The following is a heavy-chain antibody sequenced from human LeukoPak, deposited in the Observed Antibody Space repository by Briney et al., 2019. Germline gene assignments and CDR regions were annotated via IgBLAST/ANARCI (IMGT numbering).Heavy chain of an antibody. Sequence: GGSLRLSCAASGFTFGSYGMHWVRQAPGKGLEWVAVISYDGSNKYYADSVKGRFTISRDNSKNTLYLQMNSLRAEDTAVYYCAKGSSVGIAVAGFLYYFDYWGQGTLVTVSS. CDR1: GFTFGSYG. D-gene: IGHD6-19*01. CDR2: ISYDGSNK. V-gene: IGHV3-30*18. J-gene: IGHJ4*02. CDR3: AKGSSVGIAVAGFLYYFDY.